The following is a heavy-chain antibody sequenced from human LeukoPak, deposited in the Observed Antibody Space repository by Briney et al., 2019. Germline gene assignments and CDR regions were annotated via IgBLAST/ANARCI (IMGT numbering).Heavy chain of an antibody. CDR3: XXXNCGGXCXHSMYYFDF. Sequence: GGSLRLSCAASGFTFSSYAMHWVRQAPGKGLGCVAIMSFDGTNKYYADSVKGRFTISRDNSKNTLQMQMNSLRAEDTAGYYCXXXNCGGXCXHSMYYFDFXGQGTLVTVSS. D-gene: IGHD2-21*02. CDR2: MSFDGTNK. CDR1: GFTFSSYA. J-gene: IGHJ4*02. V-gene: IGHV3-30*04.